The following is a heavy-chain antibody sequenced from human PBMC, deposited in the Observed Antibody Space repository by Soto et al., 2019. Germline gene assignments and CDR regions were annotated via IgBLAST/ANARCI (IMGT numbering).Heavy chain of an antibody. Sequence: EVQLVESGGGLVQPGGSLRLSCAASGFTFRTYWMQWVRQAPGKGLVWVSRIDNDGSSTNYADSVKGRFTISRDNAKDTLYLQMNSLRAEDTAVYYCAMGTMEVWGKGTTVTVSS. CDR3: AMGTMEV. J-gene: IGHJ6*04. V-gene: IGHV3-74*02. CDR2: IDNDGSST. CDR1: GFTFRTYW. D-gene: IGHD7-27*01.